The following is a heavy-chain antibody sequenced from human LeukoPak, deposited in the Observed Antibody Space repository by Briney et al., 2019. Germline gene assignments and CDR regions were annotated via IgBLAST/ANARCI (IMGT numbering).Heavy chain of an antibody. V-gene: IGHV3-21*01. CDR2: ISSSSNYI. CDR3: ARDEGVSFDY. J-gene: IGHJ4*02. CDR1: GFTFSAYN. Sequence: GGSLRLSCVTSGFTFSAYNMNWVPQAPGKGLEWVSCISSSSNYIYYADSVKGRFTISRDNAKNSLYLQMNSLRAEDTAVYYCARDEGVSFDYWGQGTLVTVSS.